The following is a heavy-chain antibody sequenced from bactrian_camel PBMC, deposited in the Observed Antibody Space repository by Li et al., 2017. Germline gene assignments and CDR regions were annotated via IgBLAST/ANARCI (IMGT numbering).Heavy chain of an antibody. V-gene: IGHV3S40*01. D-gene: IGHD2*01. J-gene: IGHJ4*01. CDR3: AAASTTFGQCVAVRTTPFPY. CDR1: RHTYSTNC. Sequence: DVQLVESGGGTVRAVGSLRLSCTASRHTYSTNCMGWVRQAPGKGREGVAALGIGGSRVADYAESVEGRFTIDRDSAKGAVYLQMNHLKPEDTGMYYCAAASTTFGQCVAVRTTPFPYWGQGTQVTVS. CDR2: LGIGGSRVA.